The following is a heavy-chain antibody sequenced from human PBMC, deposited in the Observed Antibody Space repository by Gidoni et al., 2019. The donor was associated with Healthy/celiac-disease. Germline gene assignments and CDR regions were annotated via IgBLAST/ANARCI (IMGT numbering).Heavy chain of an antibody. J-gene: IGHJ4*02. D-gene: IGHD3-3*01. CDR3: ARDAPDFWSGGHFDY. Sequence: QVQLQASGPGLVKPSPTLSLTCTVSGGSIRSGDYYWSWTRQPPGKGLEWIVYIYFSGSTYYNPSLKSRVTISVDTSKNQFSLKLSSVTAADTAVYYCARDAPDFWSGGHFDYWGQGTLVTVSS. CDR2: IYFSGST. V-gene: IGHV4-30-4*01. CDR1: GGSIRSGDYY.